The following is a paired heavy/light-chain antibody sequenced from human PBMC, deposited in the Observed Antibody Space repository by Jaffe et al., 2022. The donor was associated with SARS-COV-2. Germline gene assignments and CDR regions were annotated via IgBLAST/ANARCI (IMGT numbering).Heavy chain of an antibody. CDR2: ISSSGDTI. D-gene: IGHD3-10*01. V-gene: IGHV3-11*01. CDR1: GFTLSDYY. J-gene: IGHJ4*02. CDR3: ARTYYYASGNYVGYYFDY. Sequence: QVQLVESGGGLVKPGGSRRLSCAASGFTLSDYYMSWIRQAPGKGLEWVSYISSSGDTIYYADSVKGRFTISRDNAKNSLYLQMNSLRAEDTAVYYCARTYYYASGNYVGYYFDYWGQGTLVTVSS.
Light chain of an antibody. CDR2: DNN. Sequence: QSVLTQPPSVSAAPGQKVTISCSGSSFNIGNNYVSWYQQLPGTAPKLLIYDNNKRPSGIPDRFSGSKSGTSATLGITGLQTGDEADYYCGTWDSSLSAYVFGTGTKVTVL. J-gene: IGLJ1*01. CDR1: SFNIGNNY. CDR3: GTWDSSLSAYV. V-gene: IGLV1-51*01.